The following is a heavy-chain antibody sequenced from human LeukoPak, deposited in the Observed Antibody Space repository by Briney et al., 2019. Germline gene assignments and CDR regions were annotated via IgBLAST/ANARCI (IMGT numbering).Heavy chain of an antibody. V-gene: IGHV1-69*05. CDR3: ARDEGIAVAGTLFDY. D-gene: IGHD6-19*01. J-gene: IGHJ4*02. Sequence: AASVKVSCKASGYTFTIYAISWVRQAPGQGLEWMGGIIPIFGTANYAQKFQGRVTITRDTSASTAYMELSSLRSDDTAVYYCARDEGIAVAGTLFDYWGQGTLVTVSS. CDR1: GYTFTIYA. CDR2: IIPIFGTA.